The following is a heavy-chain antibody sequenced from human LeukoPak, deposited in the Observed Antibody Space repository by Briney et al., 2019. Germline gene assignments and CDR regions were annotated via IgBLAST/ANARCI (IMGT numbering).Heavy chain of an antibody. V-gene: IGHV4-34*01. Sequence: PSETLSLTCAVYGGSFSGYYWSWIRQPPGKGLEGIGEINHSGSTNYNPSLKSRVTISVDTSKNQFSLKLSSVTAADTAVYYCARETTSSWYDLYYYYGMDVWGQGTTVTVSS. J-gene: IGHJ6*02. CDR3: ARETTSSWYDLYYYYGMDV. CDR2: INHSGST. D-gene: IGHD6-13*01. CDR1: GGSFSGYY.